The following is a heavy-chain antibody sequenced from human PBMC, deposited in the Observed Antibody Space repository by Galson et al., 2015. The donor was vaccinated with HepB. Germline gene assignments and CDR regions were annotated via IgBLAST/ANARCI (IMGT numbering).Heavy chain of an antibody. CDR2: ISSSGDGT. V-gene: IGHV3-23*01. J-gene: IGHJ3*02. D-gene: IGHD4-17*01. CDR3: AKDPFSDFGNVFDI. CDR1: GFTFSTFA. Sequence: SLRLSCAASGFTFSTFAMTWVRQAPGKGLEWVSSISSSGDGTYYANSVEGRFTISRDNSKNTLYLRMNSLRVEDTALYYCAKDPFSDFGNVFDIWGQGTMVTVSS.